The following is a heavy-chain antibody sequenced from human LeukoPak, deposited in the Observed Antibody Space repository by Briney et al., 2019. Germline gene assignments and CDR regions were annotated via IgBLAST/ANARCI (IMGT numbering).Heavy chain of an antibody. D-gene: IGHD3-16*02. V-gene: IGHV3-30*02. CDR2: IRYDGSNK. J-gene: IGHJ4*02. CDR1: GFTFSSYG. Sequence: SGGSLRLSCAASGFTFSSYGMQWVRQAPGKGLEWVAFIRYDGSNKFYADSVKGRFTISRDNSKNTLYLQMNSLRAEDTAVYYCAKEPYDYVWGSYRFDYWGQGTLVTVSS. CDR3: AKEPYDYVWGSYRFDY.